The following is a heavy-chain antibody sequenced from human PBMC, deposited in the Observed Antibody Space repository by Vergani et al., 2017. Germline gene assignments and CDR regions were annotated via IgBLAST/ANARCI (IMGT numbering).Heavy chain of an antibody. CDR1: GGTFSSYA. D-gene: IGHD6-6*01. CDR3: ARVISSSHNGRYYYYMDV. J-gene: IGHJ6*03. Sequence: QVQLVQSGAEVKKPGSSVKVSCKASGGTFSSYAISWVRQAPGQGLEWMGRIIPILGIANYAQKFQGRVTITADKSTSTAYMELSSLRSEDTAVSYCARVISSSHNGRYYYYMDVWGKGTTVTVSS. V-gene: IGHV1-69*04. CDR2: IIPILGIA.